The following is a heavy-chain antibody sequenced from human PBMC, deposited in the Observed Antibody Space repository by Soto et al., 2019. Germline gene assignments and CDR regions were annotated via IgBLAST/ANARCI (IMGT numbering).Heavy chain of an antibody. D-gene: IGHD5-18*01. CDR1: GYTFTSYG. J-gene: IGHJ3*02. CDR3: ARDRPKIIQLWSPDAFDI. CDR2: ISAYNGNT. V-gene: IGHV1-18*04. Sequence: ASVKVSCTASGYTFTSYGISWLRHAPGQGLEWMGWISAYNGNTNYAQKLQGRGTMTTDTSTSTAYMELRSLRSDDTAVYYCARDRPKIIQLWSPDAFDIWGQGTMVTVSS.